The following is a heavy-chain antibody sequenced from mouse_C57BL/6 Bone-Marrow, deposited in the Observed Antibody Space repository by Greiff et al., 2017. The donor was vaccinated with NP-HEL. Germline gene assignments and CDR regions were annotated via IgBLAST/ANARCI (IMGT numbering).Heavy chain of an antibody. Sequence: EVQVVASGGGLVQPGGSLSLSCAASGFTFTDYYMSWVRQPPGKALEWLGFIRNKANGYTTEYSASVKGRFTISRANYQSILYLQLNAMSAEDSATYYCARSIYYDYADDTIYAMDYWGQGTSVTVSS. V-gene: IGHV7-3*01. J-gene: IGHJ4*01. CDR1: GFTFTDYY. CDR3: ARSIYYDYADDTIYAMDY. D-gene: IGHD2-4*01. CDR2: IRNKANGYTT.